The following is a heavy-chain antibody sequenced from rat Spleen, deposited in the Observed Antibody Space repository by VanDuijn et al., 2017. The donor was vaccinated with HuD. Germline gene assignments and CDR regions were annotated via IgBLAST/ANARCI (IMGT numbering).Heavy chain of an antibody. CDR1: RLTFSNYY. D-gene: IGHD1-6*01. CDR2: ISTGGTNT. Sequence: EVQLVESGGGLVQPGRSLKLSCAASRLTFSNYYMAWVRQAPTKGLEWVAYISTGGTNTYFRDSVKGRFTISRDNAKSTLYLQMDSLRSEDTATYYCTTAGSTTDYYYAGGFDFWGQGVMVTVSS. J-gene: IGHJ2*01. V-gene: IGHV5-27*01. CDR3: TTAGSTTDYYYAGGFDF.